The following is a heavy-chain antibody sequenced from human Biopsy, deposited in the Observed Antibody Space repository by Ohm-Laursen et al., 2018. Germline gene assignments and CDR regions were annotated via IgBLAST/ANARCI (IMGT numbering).Heavy chain of an antibody. Sequence: TLSLTCAVSGVSISSYFWNWIRQPPGKGLEWIGYIYNSGSTNYNPSLKSRVTISVAVDTSKSQFSLRLSSMTTADTAVYYCARGQDYGGNKAFDIWGQGTKVTVSP. J-gene: IGHJ3*02. CDR3: ARGQDYGGNKAFDI. CDR2: IYNSGST. V-gene: IGHV4-59*01. CDR1: GVSISSYF. D-gene: IGHD4-23*01.